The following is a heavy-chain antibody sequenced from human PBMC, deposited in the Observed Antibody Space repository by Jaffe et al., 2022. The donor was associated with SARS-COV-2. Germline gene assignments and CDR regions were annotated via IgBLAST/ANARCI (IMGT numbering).Heavy chain of an antibody. D-gene: IGHD2-21*02. Sequence: EVQLVESGGNLVQPGGSLRLSCAASGFTFSKYWMHWVRQAPGKGLVWVSHINNDGSYANYADSVKGRFTMSRDNAKNMVYLQMNSLRVEDTAVYYCGTINYGDPPPWGQGTLVTVSS. J-gene: IGHJ5*02. CDR2: INNDGSYA. CDR3: GTINYGDPPP. CDR1: GFTFSKYW. V-gene: IGHV3-74*01.